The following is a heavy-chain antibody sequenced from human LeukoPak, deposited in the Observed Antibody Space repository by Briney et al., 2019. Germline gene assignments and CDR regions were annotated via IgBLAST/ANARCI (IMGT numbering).Heavy chain of an antibody. CDR3: ARAPSSSWYVFDY. D-gene: IGHD6-13*01. CDR2: ISSNGGST. J-gene: IGHJ4*02. V-gene: IGHV3-64*01. CDR1: GFTFSSYA. Sequence: GGSLRLSCAASGFTFSSYAMHWVRQAPGKGLEYVSAISSNGGSTYYANSVKGRFTISRDNSKNTLYLQMGSLRAEDMAVYYCARAPSSSWYVFDYWGQGTLVTVSS.